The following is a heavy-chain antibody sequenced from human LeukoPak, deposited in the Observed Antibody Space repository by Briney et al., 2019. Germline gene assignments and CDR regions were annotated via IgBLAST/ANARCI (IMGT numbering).Heavy chain of an antibody. J-gene: IGHJ4*02. V-gene: IGHV3-48*04. D-gene: IGHD2-2*01. CDR3: ASGDCSSTSCFISPFDY. CDR1: GFTFSSYA. Sequence: PGGSLRLSCAASGFTFSSYAMSWVRQAPGKGLEWVSYISSSGSTIYYADSVKGRFTISRDNAKNSLYLQMNSPRAEDTAVYYCASGDCSSTSCFISPFDYWGQGTLVTVSS. CDR2: ISSSGSTI.